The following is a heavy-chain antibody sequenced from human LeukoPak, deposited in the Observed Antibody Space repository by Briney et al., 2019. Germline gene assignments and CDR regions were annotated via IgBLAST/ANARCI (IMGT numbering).Heavy chain of an antibody. CDR3: ARGGAGYLYYMDV. V-gene: IGHV3-20*04. Sequence: GRSLRLSCAASGFIFDDYGMSSVRQAPGKGLEWVSGINWNGGSTHYADSVKGRFTMSRENTKNSLYLQMNSLRAEDTALYYCARGGAGYLYYMDVWGKGTTVTVSS. J-gene: IGHJ6*03. CDR1: GFIFDDYG. D-gene: IGHD3-22*01. CDR2: INWNGGST.